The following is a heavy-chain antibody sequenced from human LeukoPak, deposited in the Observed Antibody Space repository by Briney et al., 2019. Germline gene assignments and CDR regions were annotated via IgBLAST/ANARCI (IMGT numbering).Heavy chain of an antibody. CDR2: IRSQAYGGTT. D-gene: IGHD5-18*01. J-gene: IGHJ3*02. V-gene: IGHV3-49*04. Sequence: GGSLRLSCTASGFTFGDYAMSWVRQAPGKGLEWIGFIRSQAYGGTTEDAASVRGRFTISRDDSKSIAYLQMNSLTTEDAAVYYCTRRSGDSYGDAFDIWGQGTMVTVSS. CDR1: GFTFGDYA. CDR3: TRRSGDSYGDAFDI.